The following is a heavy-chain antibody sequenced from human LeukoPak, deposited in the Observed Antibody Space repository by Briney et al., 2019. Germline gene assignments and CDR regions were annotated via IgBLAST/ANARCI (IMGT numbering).Heavy chain of an antibody. CDR3: ARDSTDHVVVVPAAMSTGPDC. D-gene: IGHD2-2*01. V-gene: IGHV1-18*04. J-gene: IGHJ4*02. CDR1: GYTFTGYY. Sequence: ASVKVSCKASGYTFTGYYMHWVRQAPGQGLEWMGWISAYNGNTNYAQKLQGRVTMTTDTSTSTAYMELRSLRSDDTAVYYCARDSTDHVVVVPAAMSTGPDCWGQGTLVTVSS. CDR2: ISAYNGNT.